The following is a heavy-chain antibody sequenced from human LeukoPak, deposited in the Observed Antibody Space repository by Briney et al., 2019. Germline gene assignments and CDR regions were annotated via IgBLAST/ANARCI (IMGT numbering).Heavy chain of an antibody. CDR3: ARVPRYYYDSSGYYWGYYYYYMDV. J-gene: IGHJ6*03. Sequence: ASVKVSCKASGYTFTGYFMHWVRQAPGQGLEWMGWINPNRGGTNYAQKFQGRVTMTRDTSISTAYMQLSRLRSDDTAVYYCARVPRYYYDSSGYYWGYYYYYMDVWGKGTTVTVSS. V-gene: IGHV1-2*02. CDR2: INPNRGGT. D-gene: IGHD3-22*01. CDR1: GYTFTGYF.